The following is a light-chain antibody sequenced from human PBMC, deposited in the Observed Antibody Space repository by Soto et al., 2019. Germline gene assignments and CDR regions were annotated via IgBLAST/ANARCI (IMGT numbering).Light chain of an antibody. CDR1: QSVPSDL. V-gene: IGKV3-20*01. CDR2: GAS. Sequence: EIVLTQSPGTLSLSPGERATLSCRASQSVPSDLFAWYRHTPGKAPRLLIYGASSRATGVPDRVSGSGSGTDFTLTINRLEPEDFAVYYCQQYGNFPYTFGQGTKLEIK. CDR3: QQYGNFPYT. J-gene: IGKJ2*01.